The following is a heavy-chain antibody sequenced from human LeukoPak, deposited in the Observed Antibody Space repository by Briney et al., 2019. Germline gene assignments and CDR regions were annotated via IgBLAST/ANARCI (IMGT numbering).Heavy chain of an antibody. J-gene: IGHJ5*02. CDR1: GGSISSSNYY. V-gene: IGHV4-39*07. D-gene: IGHD6-13*01. Sequence: SETLSLTCTVSGGSISSSNYYWGWFRQPPGKGLEWIGNIYYSGSAYYNPSLKSRVIISVDTSKNQFSLKMSSVTAADTAVYYCAGSSNWYERFDPWGQGTLVTVSS. CDR2: IYYSGSA. CDR3: AGSSNWYERFDP.